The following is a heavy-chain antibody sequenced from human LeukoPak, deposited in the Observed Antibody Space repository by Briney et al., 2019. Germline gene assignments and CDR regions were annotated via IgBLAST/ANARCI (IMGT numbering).Heavy chain of an antibody. V-gene: IGHV4-4*02. CDR1: GGSISSSNW. J-gene: IGHJ6*02. D-gene: IGHD3-22*01. CDR3: ARAPVDDDQRGKWLSAMDV. CDR2: IYHSGST. Sequence: PSGTLSLTCAVSGGSISSSNWWSWVRQPPGKGLEWIGEIYHSGSTNYNPSLKSRVTISVDKSKNQFSLKLSSVTAADTAVYYCARAPVDDDQRGKWLSAMDVWAQATTVTVT.